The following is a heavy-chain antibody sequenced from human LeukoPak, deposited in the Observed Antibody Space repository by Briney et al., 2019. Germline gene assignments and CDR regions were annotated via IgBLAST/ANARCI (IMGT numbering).Heavy chain of an antibody. Sequence: PGGSLRLSCAASGLTFSSNGMHWVRQAPGKGLEWVAVISYDGNDKDHADSVKGRFTISRDNSKNTLYLQMNSLRAEDTAVYYCAAHGANGAYWGQGALVTVSS. CDR2: ISYDGNDK. CDR3: AAHGANGAY. V-gene: IGHV3-30*03. D-gene: IGHD4-17*01. J-gene: IGHJ4*02. CDR1: GLTFSSNG.